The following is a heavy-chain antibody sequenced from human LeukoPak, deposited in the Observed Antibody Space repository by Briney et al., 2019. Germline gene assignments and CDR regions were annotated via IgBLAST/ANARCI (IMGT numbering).Heavy chain of an antibody. D-gene: IGHD3-10*01. CDR1: GYTFTSYG. CDR3: ARDLGRDYYGSGMVCWFDP. J-gene: IGHJ5*02. CDR2: ISGYNGNT. V-gene: IGHV1-18*01. Sequence: ASVKVSCKASGYTFTSYGISWVRQAPGQGPEWMGWISGYNGNTNYAQKVQGRVTMTADTSTSTAFMELRSLRSDDTAVYYCARDLGRDYYGSGMVCWFDPWGQGTLVTVSS.